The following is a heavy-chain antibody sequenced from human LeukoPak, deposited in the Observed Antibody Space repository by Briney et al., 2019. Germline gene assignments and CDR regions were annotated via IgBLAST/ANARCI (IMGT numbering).Heavy chain of an antibody. CDR3: AKSVVGATPIRNWFDP. D-gene: IGHD1-26*01. Sequence: ASVKVSCKASGYTFTGYYMHWVRQAPGQGLEWMGWINPNSGGTNYAQKFQGRVTMTRDTSISTPYMELSRLRSDDTAVYYCAKSVVGATPIRNWFDPWGQGTLVTVSS. CDR2: INPNSGGT. V-gene: IGHV1-2*02. CDR1: GYTFTGYY. J-gene: IGHJ5*02.